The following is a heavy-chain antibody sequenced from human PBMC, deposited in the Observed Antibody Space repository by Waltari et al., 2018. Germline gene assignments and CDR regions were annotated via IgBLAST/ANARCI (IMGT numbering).Heavy chain of an antibody. D-gene: IGHD3-16*01. J-gene: IGHJ6*02. CDR2: IRSKIYGGTA. Sequence: EVQLVESGGGLVQPGRSLRRSCTTSGFTFGAHALSWFRQAPGKGLEWVGFIRSKIYGGTADYAASVKGRFTVSRDDSKSIAYLQMDSLKTEDTAVYYCSRVSASGDGMDVWGQGTTVTVSS. CDR3: SRVSASGDGMDV. V-gene: IGHV3-49*03. CDR1: GFTFGAHA.